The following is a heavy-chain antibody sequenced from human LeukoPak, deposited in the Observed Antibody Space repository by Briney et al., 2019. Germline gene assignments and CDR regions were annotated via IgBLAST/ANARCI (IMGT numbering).Heavy chain of an antibody. J-gene: IGHJ4*02. CDR2: ISSSGSTI. CDR1: GFTFSDYY. D-gene: IGHD3-16*02. Sequence: GGSLRLSCAASGFTFSDYYMSWIRQAPGKGLEWVSYISSSGSTIYYADSVKGRFTISRDNAKNSLYLQMNSLRAEDTAVYYCARVSSGLNVWGSYPNLDYWGQGTLVTVSS. V-gene: IGHV3-11*01. CDR3: ARVSSGLNVWGSYPNLDY.